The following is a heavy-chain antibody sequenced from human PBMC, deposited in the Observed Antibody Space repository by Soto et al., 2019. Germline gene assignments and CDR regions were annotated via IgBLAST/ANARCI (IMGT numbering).Heavy chain of an antibody. V-gene: IGHV3-9*02. CDR3: VRNRDDSKSGGDAFDI. CDR2: ISWKSDHI. Sequence: EVQLVESGGGLVQPGGSLRLSCVASEFSSDDYTLHWVRQVPGKGLEWISGISWKSDHIDYVDSVKGRFTISKDNAKNSLDLRMSSLRAEDTALYYCVRNRDDSKSGGDAFDIWGQGTMVTVSS. CDR1: EFSSDDYT. D-gene: IGHD3-22*01. J-gene: IGHJ3*02.